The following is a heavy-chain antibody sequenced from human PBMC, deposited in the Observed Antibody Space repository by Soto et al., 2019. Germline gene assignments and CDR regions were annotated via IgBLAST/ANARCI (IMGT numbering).Heavy chain of an antibody. CDR2: ISWDGGST. Sequence: PGGSLRLSCAASGFTFDDYAMHWVRQAPGKGLEWVSLISWDGGSTYYADSVKGRFTISRDNSKNSLYLQMNSLRTEDTALYYCAKECGYSYGYDYYGMDVWGQGTPVTVS. CDR1: GFTFDDYA. V-gene: IGHV3-43*01. J-gene: IGHJ6*02. CDR3: AKECGYSYGYDYYGMDV. D-gene: IGHD5-18*01.